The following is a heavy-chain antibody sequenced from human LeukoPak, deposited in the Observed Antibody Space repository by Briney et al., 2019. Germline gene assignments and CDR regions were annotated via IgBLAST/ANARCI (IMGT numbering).Heavy chain of an antibody. Sequence: GGSLRLSCAASGFIISGDSMNWVRQAPGKGLEWIAYISRDSGIKYYADSVRGRFTISRDNAKNSLYLQMHSLRAEDTAVYYCARDLDGKSCSSTSCSPFDPWGQGTLVTVSS. CDR1: GFIISGDS. V-gene: IGHV3-48*01. J-gene: IGHJ5*02. CDR2: ISRDSGIK. D-gene: IGHD2-2*01. CDR3: ARDLDGKSCSSTSCSPFDP.